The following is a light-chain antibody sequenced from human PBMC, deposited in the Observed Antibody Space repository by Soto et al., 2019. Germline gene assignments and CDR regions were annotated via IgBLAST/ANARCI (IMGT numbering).Light chain of an antibody. Sequence: QAVLTQEPSLTVSPGGTVTLTCGSSTGAVTSGHYPFWFQQKPGQAPRTLIYDTSNKHSWTPARFSGSLLGGKAALTLSGAQPEDEADYYCLIAYSGVVVFGGGTKLTVL. J-gene: IGLJ2*01. CDR1: TGAVTSGHY. V-gene: IGLV7-46*01. CDR2: DTS. CDR3: LIAYSGVVV.